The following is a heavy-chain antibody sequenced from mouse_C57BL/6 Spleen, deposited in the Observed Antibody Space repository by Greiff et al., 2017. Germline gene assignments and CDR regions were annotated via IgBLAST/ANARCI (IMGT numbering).Heavy chain of an antibody. V-gene: IGHV1-52*01. J-gene: IGHJ2*01. D-gene: IGHD1-1*01. CDR2: IDPSDSET. Sequence: VQLQQPGAELVRPGSSVKLSCKASGYNFTSYWMHWVKQRPIQGLEWIGNIDPSDSETHYNQKFKDKDTLTVDKSSSTAYMQLSSLTSEDAAVYYCARKVYYGSSFHFDYWGQGTTLTVSS. CDR1: GYNFTSYW. CDR3: ARKVYYGSSFHFDY.